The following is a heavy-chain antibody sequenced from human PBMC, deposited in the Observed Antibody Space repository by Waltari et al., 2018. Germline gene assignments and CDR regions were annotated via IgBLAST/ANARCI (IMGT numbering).Heavy chain of an antibody. CDR1: GFTFSNYN. CDR3: ARAAYSGYDYYYYMDV. D-gene: IGHD5-12*01. Sequence: EVQLVESGGGLVQPGGSLRLSCAASGFTFSNYNINWVRQAPGKGLEWVSFISSASSTIHYADSVKGRFTISRDNARNSLYLQMNSLRAEDTAVYYCARAAYSGYDYYYYMDVWGTGTTVTISS. V-gene: IGHV3-48*04. J-gene: IGHJ6*03. CDR2: ISSASSTI.